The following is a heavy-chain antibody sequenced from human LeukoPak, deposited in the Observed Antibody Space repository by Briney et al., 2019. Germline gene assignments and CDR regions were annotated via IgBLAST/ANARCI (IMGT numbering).Heavy chain of an antibody. D-gene: IGHD2-2*01. CDR3: AREYVSPLVVPAAGAFDI. CDR1: GGSISTSNYY. J-gene: IGHJ3*02. CDR2: ISLSGST. V-gene: IGHV4-39*07. Sequence: SGTLSLTCTVSGGSISTSNYYWGWIRQPPGKGLEWIGSISLSGSTYYNPSLKSRVTVSVDTSKNQFSLKLSSVTAADTAVYYCAREYVSPLVVPAAGAFDIWGQGTMVTVSS.